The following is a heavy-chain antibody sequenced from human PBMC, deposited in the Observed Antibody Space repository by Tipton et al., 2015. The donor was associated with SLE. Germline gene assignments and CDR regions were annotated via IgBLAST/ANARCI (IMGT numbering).Heavy chain of an antibody. CDR3: ARDSFQHYYDLAFDI. CDR1: GGSITSGSYH. CDR2: IYYSGST. D-gene: IGHD3-22*01. Sequence: TLSLTCAVSGGSITSGSYHWSWIRQPAGKGLEWIAYIYYSGSTNYNPSLKSRVTISIDTSKNQFSLKLSSVTAADTAVYYCARDSFQHYYDLAFDIWGQGTMVTVSS. V-gene: IGHV4-61*10. J-gene: IGHJ3*02.